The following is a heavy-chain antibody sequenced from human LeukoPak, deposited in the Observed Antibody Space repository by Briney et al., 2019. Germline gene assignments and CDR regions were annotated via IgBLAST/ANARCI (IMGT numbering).Heavy chain of an antibody. V-gene: IGHV1-24*01. Sequence: ASVKVSCKVSGYTLTELSMHWVRQAPGKGLEWMGGFDPEDGETIYAQKFQGRVTMTEDTSTDTAYMELSSLRSEDTAVYYCATAPLGYSSSSHYFDYWGQGTLVTVSS. CDR1: GYTLTELS. J-gene: IGHJ4*02. D-gene: IGHD6-6*01. CDR3: ATAPLGYSSSSHYFDY. CDR2: FDPEDGET.